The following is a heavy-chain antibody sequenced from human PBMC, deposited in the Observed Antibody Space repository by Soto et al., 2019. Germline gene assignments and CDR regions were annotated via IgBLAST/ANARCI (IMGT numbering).Heavy chain of an antibody. Sequence: EVQLLESGGGLVQPGGSLRLSCAASGFTFSSYALNWVRQAPGKGLEWVSAISSSGGSTYYADSVKGRFTISRDNSKNTLYLQMNSLRAEDTAVYYCASNSSGWAHFDYWGQGTLVTVSS. CDR2: ISSSGGST. CDR3: ASNSSGWAHFDY. D-gene: IGHD6-19*01. J-gene: IGHJ4*02. CDR1: GFTFSSYA. V-gene: IGHV3-23*01.